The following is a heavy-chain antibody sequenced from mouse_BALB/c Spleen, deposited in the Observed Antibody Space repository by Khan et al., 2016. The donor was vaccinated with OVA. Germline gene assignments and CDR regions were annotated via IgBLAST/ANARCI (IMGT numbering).Heavy chain of an antibody. V-gene: IGHV5-6*01. J-gene: IGHJ3*01. D-gene: IGHD1-1*01. CDR2: VSPGGSYT. CDR1: GFTFSTYG. CDR3: TRLAYYYDSEGFAY. Sequence: EVHLVESGGDLVKPGGSLKLSCAASGFTFSTYGMSWVRQTPDKRLEWVATVSPGGSYTYYPDSVKGRFTISRDNAKNTLYLQMSGLKSEDTAIFYCTRLAYYYDSEGFAYWGQGTLVTVSA.